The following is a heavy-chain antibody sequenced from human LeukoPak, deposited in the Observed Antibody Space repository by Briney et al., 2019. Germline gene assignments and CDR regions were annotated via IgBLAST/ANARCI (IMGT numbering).Heavy chain of an antibody. Sequence: PGGSLRLSCLASGFPFSGHWLARVPQAQGKGWEWVVNINQDGTNQYHAASVRGRFSISRDNTKNSMDLPMQSLKAEDEDVSDCTRSLDYLGQGALVTVSS. J-gene: IGHJ4*02. V-gene: IGHV3-7*01. CDR3: TRSLDY. CDR1: GFPFSGHW. CDR2: INQDGTNQ.